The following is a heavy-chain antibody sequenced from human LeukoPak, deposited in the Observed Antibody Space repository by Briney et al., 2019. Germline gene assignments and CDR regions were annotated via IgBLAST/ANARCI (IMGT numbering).Heavy chain of an antibody. CDR1: GFTVSSNY. CDR2: IYIVGST. J-gene: IGHJ4*02. V-gene: IGHV3-53*01. CDR3: AREAPYYYDSSGYFDY. Sequence: GGSLRLSCAPSGFTVSSNYMSCVRHAPGRGLEWVSVIYIVGSTYYADSVKGRFTISRDNSKNTLYLQMNSLRAEDTAVYYCAREAPYYYDSSGYFDYWGQGTLVTVSS. D-gene: IGHD3-22*01.